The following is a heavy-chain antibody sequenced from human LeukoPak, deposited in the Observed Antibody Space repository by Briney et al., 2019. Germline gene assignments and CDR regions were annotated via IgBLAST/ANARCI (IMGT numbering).Heavy chain of an antibody. CDR1: GFIFSDYS. CDR3: VRSAKYYYDIPGLGDV. J-gene: IGHJ6*02. Sequence: GGSLRLSGAASGFIFSDYSMNWVRQAPGKGPEWVSSISRGSSYMYHADSVKGRFTISRDDAKNALYLQMNGLRAEDTALYYCVRSAKYYYDIPGLGDVWGQGTTVTVSS. V-gene: IGHV3-21*01. CDR2: ISRGSSYM. D-gene: IGHD3-22*01.